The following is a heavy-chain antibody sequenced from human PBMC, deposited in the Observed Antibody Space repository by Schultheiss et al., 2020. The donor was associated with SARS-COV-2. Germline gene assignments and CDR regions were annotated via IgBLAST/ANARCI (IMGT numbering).Heavy chain of an antibody. CDR3: AKDSSSWYYFDY. Sequence: GGSLRLSCAASGFTFRNYWMSWVRQAPGKGLEWVANIKQDGSVRHYVASVRGRFIASRDNAKKSLYLQMNSLRAEDTALYYCAKDSSSWYYFDYWGQGTLVTVSS. J-gene: IGHJ4*02. CDR2: IKQDGSVR. D-gene: IGHD6-13*01. CDR1: GFTFRNYW. V-gene: IGHV3-7*03.